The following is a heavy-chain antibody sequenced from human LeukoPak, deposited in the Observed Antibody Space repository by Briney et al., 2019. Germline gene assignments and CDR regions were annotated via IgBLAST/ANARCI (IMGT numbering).Heavy chain of an antibody. D-gene: IGHD6-6*01. J-gene: IGHJ4*02. CDR1: GLTFSTYA. Sequence: GGSLRLSCAASGLTFSTYAMSWVRQAPGKGLEWVSAITDTGDTTYYADSVKGRFTISRDNSKNTLYLQMNSLRAEDTAVYYCAKRVPYGTSSVYFDYWGQGTLVTVSS. V-gene: IGHV3-23*01. CDR2: ITDTGDTT. CDR3: AKRVPYGTSSVYFDY.